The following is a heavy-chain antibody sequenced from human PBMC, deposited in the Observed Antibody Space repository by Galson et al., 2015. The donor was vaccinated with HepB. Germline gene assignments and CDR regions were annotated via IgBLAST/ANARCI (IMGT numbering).Heavy chain of an antibody. D-gene: IGHD4-17*01. J-gene: IGHJ3*02. Sequence: SLRLSCAASGFTFSSYWMSWVRQAPGKGLEWVANIKQDGSEKYYVDSVKGRFTISRDNAKNSLYLQMNSLRAEDTAVYYCAREICYGDYGQRAFDIWGQGTMVTVSS. CDR2: IKQDGSEK. V-gene: IGHV3-7*01. CDR3: AREICYGDYGQRAFDI. CDR1: GFTFSSYW.